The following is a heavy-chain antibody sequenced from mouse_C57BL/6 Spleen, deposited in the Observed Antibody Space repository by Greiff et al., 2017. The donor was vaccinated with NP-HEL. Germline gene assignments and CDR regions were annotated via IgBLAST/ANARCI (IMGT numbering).Heavy chain of an antibody. CDR2: ISSGGSYT. V-gene: IGHV5-6*02. CDR1: GFTFSSYG. J-gene: IGHJ3*01. D-gene: IGHD1-1*01. CDR3: ARDYYGSSPAWFAY. Sequence: DVKLVESGGDLVKPGGSLKLSCAASGFTFSSYGMSWVRQTPDKRLEWVATISSGGSYTYYPDSVQGRFTISSDNAKNTLYLQMSSLKSEDTAMYYCARDYYGSSPAWFAYWGQGTLVTVSA.